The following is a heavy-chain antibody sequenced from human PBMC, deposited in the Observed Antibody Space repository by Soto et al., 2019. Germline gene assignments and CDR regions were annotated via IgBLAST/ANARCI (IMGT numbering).Heavy chain of an antibody. J-gene: IGHJ1*01. CDR2: VSSDGRSK. D-gene: IGHD1-1*01. Sequence: QVQLVESGGGVVQPGRSLRLSCAASGFTFNSHALHWVRQAPGKGLEWVATVSSDGRSKFYPDSVKGRFTGSRDNSKNTLYLQINRLRGEDTAVYYCAKLRGVALEDFAHWGQGTLVTVSS. V-gene: IGHV3-30*18. CDR1: GFTFNSHA. CDR3: AKLRGVALEDFAH.